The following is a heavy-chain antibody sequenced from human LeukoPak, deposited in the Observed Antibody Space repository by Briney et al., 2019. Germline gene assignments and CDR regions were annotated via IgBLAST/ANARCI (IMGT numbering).Heavy chain of an antibody. V-gene: IGHV4-34*01. Sequence: SETLSLTCAVYGGSFSGYSGSWIRQPPGKGLEWIGEINHSGSTKYNPSLKSRVTMSVDTSKNQFSLKLSSVTAADTAVYYCARGEKVLDYFDYWGQGTLVTVSS. CDR1: GGSFSGYS. CDR2: INHSGST. CDR3: ARGEKVLDYFDY. J-gene: IGHJ4*02.